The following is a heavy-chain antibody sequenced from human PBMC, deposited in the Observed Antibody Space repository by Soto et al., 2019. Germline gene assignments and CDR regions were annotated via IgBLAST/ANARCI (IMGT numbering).Heavy chain of an antibody. V-gene: IGHV4-4*02. CDR1: GGSISSSNW. CDR3: ARGGYYDYVWGSYRLSTFDI. J-gene: IGHJ3*02. Sequence: SETLSLTCAVSGGSISSSNWWSWVRQPPGKGLEWIGEIYHSGSTNYNPSLKSRVTISVDKSKNQFSLKLSSVTAADTAVYYCARGGYYDYVWGSYRLSTFDIWRQGTMVTVSS. D-gene: IGHD3-16*02. CDR2: IYHSGST.